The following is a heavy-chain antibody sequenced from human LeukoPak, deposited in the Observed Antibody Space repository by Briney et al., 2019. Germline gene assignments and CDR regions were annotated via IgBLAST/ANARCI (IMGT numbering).Heavy chain of an antibody. Sequence: PGGSLRLSCAASGFTFSSYAMSWVRQAPGKGLEWVSAISGSGGSTYYADSVKGRFTISRDNSKNTLCLQMDSLRAEDTAVYYCAKDGGYSRSWLNWFDPWGQGTLVTVSS. CDR1: GFTFSSYA. J-gene: IGHJ5*02. CDR2: ISGSGGST. D-gene: IGHD6-13*01. CDR3: AKDGGYSRSWLNWFDP. V-gene: IGHV3-23*01.